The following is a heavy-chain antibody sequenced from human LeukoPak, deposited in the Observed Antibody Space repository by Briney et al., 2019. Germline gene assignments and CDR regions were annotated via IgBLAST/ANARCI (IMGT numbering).Heavy chain of an antibody. CDR2: ITTYNSNT. CDR3: VRAVVLLGYALSY. J-gene: IGHJ4*01. Sequence: ASVKVSCKASGYTFTSYGISWVRQAPGQGLEWMGWITTYNSNTKYAQKLQGRVTMTTDTSTSTAYMELRSLRSDDAAVYYCVRAVVLLGYALSYWGHGTLVSVSS. D-gene: IGHD2-8*01. CDR1: GYTFTSYG. V-gene: IGHV1-18*01.